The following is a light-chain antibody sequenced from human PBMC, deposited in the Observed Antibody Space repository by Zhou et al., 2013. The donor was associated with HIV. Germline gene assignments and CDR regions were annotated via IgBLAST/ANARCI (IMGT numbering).Light chain of an antibody. CDR1: QDIRTY. V-gene: IGKV1-8*01. J-gene: IGKJ1*01. CDR2: AAS. CDR3: QQYYSYPT. Sequence: AIRMTQSPTSFSASTGDRVTITCRASQDIRTYLAWYQVKPGKAPKLLIYAASTLQSGVPSRFSGSGSGTDFTLTINCLQSEDFATYFCQQYYSYPTFGQGTEVEIK.